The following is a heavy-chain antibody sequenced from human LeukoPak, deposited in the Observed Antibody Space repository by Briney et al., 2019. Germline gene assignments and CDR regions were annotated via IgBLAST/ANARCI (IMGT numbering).Heavy chain of an antibody. CDR2: IYYSGGT. CDR3: ARTVADIVVVVAATQGWFDP. Sequence: SETLSLTCTVSGGSISSYYWSWIRQPPGKGLEWIGYIYYSGGTNYNPSLKSRVTISVDTSKNQFSLKLSSVTAADTAVYYCARTVADIVVVVAATQGWFDPWGQGTLVTVSS. CDR1: GGSISSYY. J-gene: IGHJ5*02. D-gene: IGHD2-15*01. V-gene: IGHV4-59*01.